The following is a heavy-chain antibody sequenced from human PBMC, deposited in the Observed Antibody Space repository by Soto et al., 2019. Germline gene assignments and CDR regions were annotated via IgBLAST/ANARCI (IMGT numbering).Heavy chain of an antibody. CDR3: ACNWGNSLRNWLAP. CDR2: IIPVLATT. CDR1: AGTFPHYA. D-gene: IGHD7-27*01. Sequence: GASVKVSCKASAGTFPHYALSWVRQAPGQGLEWMGGIIPVLATTTYAQKFQGRVSISADESTSTAYIELSSLNSEDTAVYYCACNWGNSLRNWLAPWGQGNLVTSSS. V-gene: IGHV1-69*13. J-gene: IGHJ5*02.